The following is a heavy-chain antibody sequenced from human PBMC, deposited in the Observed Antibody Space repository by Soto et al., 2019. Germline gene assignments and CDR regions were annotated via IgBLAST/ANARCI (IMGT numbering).Heavy chain of an antibody. CDR3: ARSSSGYRARRGYAFDI. J-gene: IGHJ3*02. Sequence: SETLSLTCAVYGGSFSGYYWSWIRQPPGKGLEWIGEINHSGSTNYNPSLKSRVTISVDTSKNQFSLKLSSVTAADTAVYYCARSSSGYRARRGYAFDIWGQGTMVTVS. CDR2: INHSGST. D-gene: IGHD3-22*01. V-gene: IGHV4-34*01. CDR1: GGSFSGYY.